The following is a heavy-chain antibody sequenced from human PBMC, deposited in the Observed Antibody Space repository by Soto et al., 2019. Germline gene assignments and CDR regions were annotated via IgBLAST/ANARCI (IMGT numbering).Heavy chain of an antibody. D-gene: IGHD6-6*01. V-gene: IGHV3-15*01. J-gene: IGHJ4*02. CDR1: GFTFSNAW. CDR3: TTDLGIAAPLDY. CDR2: IKSKTDGGTT. Sequence: GGSLRLSCAASGFTFSNAWMSWVRQAPGKGLEWVGRIKSKTDGGTTDYAAPVKGRFTISRDDSKNTLYLQMNSLKTEDTAVYYCTTDLGIAAPLDYWGQGTRGTVSS.